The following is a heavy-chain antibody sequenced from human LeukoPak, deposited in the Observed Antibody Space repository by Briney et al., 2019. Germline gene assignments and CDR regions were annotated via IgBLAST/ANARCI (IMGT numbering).Heavy chain of an antibody. CDR1: GFTFSSYS. V-gene: IGHV3-21*01. CDR2: ISSSSSYI. J-gene: IGHJ4*02. CDR3: ARGGVGATDY. D-gene: IGHD1-26*01. Sequence: GGSLRLSCAASGFTFSSYSMNWVRQAPGKGLEWVSSISSSSSYIYYADSVKGRFTNSRDNAKISLYLQMNSLRAEDTAVYYCARGGVGATDYWGQGTLVTVSS.